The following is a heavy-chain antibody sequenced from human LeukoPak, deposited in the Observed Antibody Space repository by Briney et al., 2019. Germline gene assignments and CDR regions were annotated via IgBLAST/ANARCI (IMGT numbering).Heavy chain of an antibody. V-gene: IGHV3-48*03. CDR1: GFTFSSYE. J-gene: IGHJ5*01. CDR2: ISSSGSTI. CDR3: ARCRSGNTKWFDP. Sequence: EGSLRLSCAASGFTFSSYEMNWVRQAPGKGLEWVSYISSSGSTIYYADSVKGRFTISRDNAKNSLYLQTNSLRAEDTAVYYRARCRSGNTKWFDPWGQGTMVTVSS. D-gene: IGHD1-1*01.